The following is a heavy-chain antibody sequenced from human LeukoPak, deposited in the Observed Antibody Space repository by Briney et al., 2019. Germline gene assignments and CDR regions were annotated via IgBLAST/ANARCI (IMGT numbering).Heavy chain of an antibody. CDR3: ARTFKDFDY. J-gene: IGHJ4*02. CDR1: GFTFSGYG. CDR2: IRYDGTNK. V-gene: IGHV3-30*02. Sequence: GGTLRLSCAASGFTFSGYGMHWVRQAPGKGLEWVAFIRYDGTNKYYADSVKGRFTISRDNAKNSLYLQMNSLRAEDTAVYYCARTFKDFDYWGQGTLVTVSS.